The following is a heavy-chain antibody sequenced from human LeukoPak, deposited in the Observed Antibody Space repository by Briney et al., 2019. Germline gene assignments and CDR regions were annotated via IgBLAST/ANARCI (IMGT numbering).Heavy chain of an antibody. CDR3: AKDSYYYDSSGYYQKAPPDY. CDR2: IRYDGSNK. D-gene: IGHD3-22*01. Sequence: GGSLRLSCAASGFTFSSYSMHWVRQAPGKGLEGVAFIRYDGSNKYYADSVKGRFTISRDNSKNTLYLKMNSLRAEDTAVYYCAKDSYYYDSSGYYQKAPPDYWGQGTLVTVSS. V-gene: IGHV3-30*02. CDR1: GFTFSSYS. J-gene: IGHJ4*02.